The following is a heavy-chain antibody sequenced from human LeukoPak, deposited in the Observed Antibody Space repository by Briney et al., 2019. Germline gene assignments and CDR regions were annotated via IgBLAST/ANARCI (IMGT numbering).Heavy chain of an antibody. CDR1: GFTFSSYS. V-gene: IGHV3-30*02. CDR2: IRYDGINK. CDR3: TRALVDQYGREI. D-gene: IGHD1-26*01. Sequence: GGSLRLSCAASGFTFSSYSMNWVRQAPGKGLEWVAFIRYDGINKYYPDSVKGRVTISRDNSKNALYLQMNSLRAEDTAVYYCTRALVDQYGREIWGQGTMVTVSS. J-gene: IGHJ3*01.